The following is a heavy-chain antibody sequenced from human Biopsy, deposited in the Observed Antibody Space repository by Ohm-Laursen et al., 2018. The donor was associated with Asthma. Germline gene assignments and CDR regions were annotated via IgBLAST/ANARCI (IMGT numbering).Heavy chain of an antibody. J-gene: IGHJ3*01. V-gene: IGHV3-30*03. CDR3: ARGQVNKVQLDRHRVFDL. Sequence: SSLRLSCAAPKFIFRNYAMHWVRQSPGKGLEWLAVISFDATDQFYADSVKGRFTVSRDNSNNTLYLQLNSLRPADTAIYYCARGQVNKVQLDRHRVFDLWGQGTVVTVSS. D-gene: IGHD1-1*01. CDR1: KFIFRNYA. CDR2: ISFDATDQ.